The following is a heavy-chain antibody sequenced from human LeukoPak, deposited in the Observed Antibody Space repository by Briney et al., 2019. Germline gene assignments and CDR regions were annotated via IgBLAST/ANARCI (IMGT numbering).Heavy chain of an antibody. CDR2: IYHSGST. V-gene: IGHV4-4*02. CDR1: GGSISSSNW. J-gene: IGHJ4*02. Sequence: PSETLSLTCAVSGGSISSSNWWSWVRQPPGKGLEWIGEIYHSGSTNYNPSLKSRVTISVDTSKNQFSLKLSSVTAADTAVYYCARDRVGYSYGRPIDYWGQGTLVTVSS. CDR3: ARDRVGYSYGRPIDY. D-gene: IGHD5-18*01.